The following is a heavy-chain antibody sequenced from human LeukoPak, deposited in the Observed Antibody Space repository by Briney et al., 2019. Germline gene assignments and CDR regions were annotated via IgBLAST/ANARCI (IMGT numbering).Heavy chain of an antibody. CDR3: ARGFSYGVTRFDN. J-gene: IGHJ4*02. CDR2: INPAAGGA. Sequence: GASVKVSCKASGYIFTDFYIHWVRQAPGQGLEWMGLINPAAGGASSAQQYQDRLTMTRDTSTNTVYMELSSLTSGDTALYFCARGFSYGVTRFDNWGQGTLVTVPS. V-gene: IGHV1-46*01. CDR1: GYIFTDFY. D-gene: IGHD5-18*01.